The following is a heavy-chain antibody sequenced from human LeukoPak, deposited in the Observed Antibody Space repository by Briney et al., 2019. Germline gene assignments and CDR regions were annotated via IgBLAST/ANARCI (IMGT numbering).Heavy chain of an antibody. CDR1: GYTFTGYY. J-gene: IGHJ1*01. CDR3: ARVEGIAAAGQAEYFQH. V-gene: IGHV1-2*02. D-gene: IGHD6-13*01. Sequence: ASVKVSCKASGYTFTGYYMHWVRQAPGQGLEWMGWINPNSGGTNYAQKFQGGVTMTRDTSISTAYMELSRLRSDDTAVYYCARVEGIAAAGQAEYFQHWGQGTLVTVSS. CDR2: INPNSGGT.